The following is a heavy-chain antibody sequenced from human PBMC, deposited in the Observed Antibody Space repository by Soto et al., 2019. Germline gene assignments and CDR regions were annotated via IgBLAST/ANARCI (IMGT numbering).Heavy chain of an antibody. J-gene: IGHJ4*02. V-gene: IGHV4-39*01. CDR1: GGSISSSSYY. CDR2: IYYSGST. CDR3: AGHPIGDKCYDSDY. Sequence: PSETLSLTCTVSGGSISSSSYYWGWIRQPPGKGLEWIGSIYYSGSTYYNPSLKSRVTISVDTSKNQFSLKLSSVTAAETAAYNCAGHPIGDKCYDSDYWGQGTLVTVSS. D-gene: IGHD5-12*01.